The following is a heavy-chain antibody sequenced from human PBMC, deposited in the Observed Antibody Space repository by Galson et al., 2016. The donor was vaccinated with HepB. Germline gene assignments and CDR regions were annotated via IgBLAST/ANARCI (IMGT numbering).Heavy chain of an antibody. D-gene: IGHD1-26*01. CDR1: GFTFNDHY. J-gene: IGHJ4*02. CDR2: TKDKANSYTT. CDR3: TKDVGPIFYDY. Sequence: SLRLSCAASGFTFNDHYMDWVRQAPGKGLEWIGRTKDKANSYTTEYAASVKGRFTISRDVSKNSLYLQMNSLRAEDTAVYHCTKDVGPIFYDYWGQGTLVTVSS. V-gene: IGHV3-72*01.